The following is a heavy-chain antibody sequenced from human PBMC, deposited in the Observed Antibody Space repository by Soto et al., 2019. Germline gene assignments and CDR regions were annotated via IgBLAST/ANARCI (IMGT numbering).Heavy chain of an antibody. CDR3: ARGVAPYYFDY. D-gene: IGHD2-15*01. Sequence: GASVKVSCKASGYTFTSYAMHWVRQAPGQRLEWMGWINAGNGNTKYSQKFQGRVTITRDTSASTAYMELGSLRSEDTAVYYCARGVAPYYFDYWGQGTLVTVSS. CDR1: GYTFTSYA. J-gene: IGHJ4*02. V-gene: IGHV1-3*01. CDR2: INAGNGNT.